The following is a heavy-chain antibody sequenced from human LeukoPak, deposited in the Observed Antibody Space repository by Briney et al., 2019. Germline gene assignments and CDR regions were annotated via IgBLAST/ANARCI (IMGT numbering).Heavy chain of an antibody. D-gene: IGHD2-2*01. CDR3: AKGYCSSTSCSRFDP. J-gene: IGHJ5*02. CDR1: GFTFSSYS. CDR2: ISGSGGST. Sequence: GGSLRLSCAASGFTFSSYSMNWVRQAPGKGLEWVSAISGSGGSTYHADSVKGRFTISRDNSKNTLYLQMNSLRAEDTAVYYCAKGYCSSTSCSRFDPWGQGTLVTVSS. V-gene: IGHV3-23*01.